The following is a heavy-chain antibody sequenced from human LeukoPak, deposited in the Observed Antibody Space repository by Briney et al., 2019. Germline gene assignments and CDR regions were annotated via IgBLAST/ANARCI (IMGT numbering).Heavy chain of an antibody. V-gene: IGHV5-10-1*01. CDR3: ARHTISDY. J-gene: IGHJ4*02. CDR1: GYSFSSYW. D-gene: IGHD3-10*01. CDR2: IVPSDSYT. Sequence: EEPLKISCKGSGYSFSSYWINWVRQLPGKGLEWMGRIVPSDSYTNYNPSFQGHVTISADKSISTAYLQWSSLMASDTAMYYCARHTISDYWGQGTQVTVSS.